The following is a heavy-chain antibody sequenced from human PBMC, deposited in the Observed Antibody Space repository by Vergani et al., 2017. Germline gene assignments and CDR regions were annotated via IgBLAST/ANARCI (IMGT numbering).Heavy chain of an antibody. Sequence: QVQLVQSGAAVKKPGASVKVSCKSSGYTFTSYDINWVRQATGQGLEWMGWMNPNSGNKGYAQNFQGRVTMTRNTSISTAYMELSSLRSEDTDVYYCGIIHRIAEAGKEWGQGTLVTVSS. J-gene: IGHJ4*02. CDR2: MNPNSGNK. CDR3: GIIHRIAEAGKE. CDR1: GYTFTSYD. D-gene: IGHD6-19*01. V-gene: IGHV1-8*01.